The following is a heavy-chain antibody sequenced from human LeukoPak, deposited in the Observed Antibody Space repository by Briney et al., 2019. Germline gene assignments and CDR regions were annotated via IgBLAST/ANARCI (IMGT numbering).Heavy chain of an antibody. CDR1: GFTFSSYS. CDR2: ISSSSSYI. J-gene: IGHJ5*02. D-gene: IGHD2-2*01. CDR3: ASESEDIVVVPAAT. V-gene: IGHV3-21*01. Sequence: PGRSLRPSCAASGFTFSSYSMNSVRHAPGKGLEWVSSISSSSSYIYYADSVKGRFTISRDNAKNSLYLQMNSLRAEDTAVYYCASESEDIVVVPAATWGQGTLVTVSS.